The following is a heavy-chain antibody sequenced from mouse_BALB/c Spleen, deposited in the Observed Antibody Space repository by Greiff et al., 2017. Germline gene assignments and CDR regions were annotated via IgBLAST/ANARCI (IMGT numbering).Heavy chain of an antibody. V-gene: IGHV5-4*02. D-gene: IGHD2-1*01. CDR1: GFTFSDYY. J-gene: IGHJ3*01. Sequence: EVKLMESGGGLVKPGGSLKLSCAASGFTFSDYYMYWVRQTPEKRLEWVATISDGGSYTYYPDSVKGRFTISRDNAKNNLYLQMSSLKSEDTAMYYCARGTYGNYVAYWGQGTLVTVSA. CDR3: ARGTYGNYVAY. CDR2: ISDGGSYT.